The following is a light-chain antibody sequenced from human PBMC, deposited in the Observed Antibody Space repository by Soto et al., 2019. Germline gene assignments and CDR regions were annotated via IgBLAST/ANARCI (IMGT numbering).Light chain of an antibody. CDR2: GAS. Sequence: DIQMSQSPFSLSASVGDRVTITCRASQNINTALRWFQQKGGKAPKLLIYGASNLQDEVPLRFSGGGAGTDFTLTITNVQPEDFGTDYCHQSHTPYTYGQGTRLEIE. V-gene: IGKV1-39*01. J-gene: IGKJ2*01. CDR1: QNINTA. CDR3: HQSHTPYT.